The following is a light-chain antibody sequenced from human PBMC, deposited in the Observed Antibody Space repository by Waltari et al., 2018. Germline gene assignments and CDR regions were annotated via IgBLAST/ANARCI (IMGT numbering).Light chain of an antibody. V-gene: IGKV4-1*01. CDR2: WAS. CDR3: QQYYTTPCT. CDR1: QSVLSSTNSNNY. Sequence: TQSPVTLSLSPGERATLSCRASQSVLSSTNSNNYLAWYQQRPGQPPKLLFYWASTRVSGVPDRFDGSGSGTDFTLTISSLQAEDLAVYYCQQYYTTPCTFGQGTRLEIK. J-gene: IGKJ2*02.